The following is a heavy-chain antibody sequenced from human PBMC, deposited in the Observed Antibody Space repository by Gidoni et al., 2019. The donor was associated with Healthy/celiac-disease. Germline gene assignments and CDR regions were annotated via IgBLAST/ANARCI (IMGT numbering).Heavy chain of an antibody. CDR1: GGSISSYY. CDR2: IYYSGST. V-gene: IGHV4-59*01. J-gene: IGHJ3*02. D-gene: IGHD2-21*02. CDR3: ARDRYCGGDCDAFDI. Sequence: QVQLQESGPGLVKPSETLSLTCTVSGGSISSYYWSWIRQPPGKGLEWIGYIYYSGSTNYNPSLKSRVTISVDTSKNQFSLKLSSVTAADTAVYYCARDRYCGGDCDAFDIWGQGTMVTVSS.